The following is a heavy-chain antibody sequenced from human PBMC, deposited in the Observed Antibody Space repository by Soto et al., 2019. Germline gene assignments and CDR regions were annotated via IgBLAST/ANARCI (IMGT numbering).Heavy chain of an antibody. D-gene: IGHD2-15*01. V-gene: IGHV3-66*01. CDR1: GFTVSSNY. J-gene: IGHJ1*01. CDR3: ARDLCSGGSCYFYSEYFQH. Sequence: EVKLVASGGGLVQPWVSLRLSCAASGFTVSSNYMSWVRQAPGEGLEWVSVIYSGGSTDYADSVKDRFTISRDNSKNTLYLEMNSLTAADTAMYYCARDLCSGGSCYFYSEYFQHWGQGTLVTVSS. CDR2: IYSGGST.